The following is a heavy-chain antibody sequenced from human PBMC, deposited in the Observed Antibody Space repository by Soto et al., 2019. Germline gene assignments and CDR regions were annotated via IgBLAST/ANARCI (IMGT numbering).Heavy chain of an antibody. D-gene: IGHD3-10*02. Sequence: GLSLTISSATSGFTLCTFTMNWVRQAPGKGLELVSSIDSSSTYIYYAASVRGRFTISRDNAKNSLYLQMNSLRAEDTAVYYCARGSIRGSYVYWGQGT. CDR1: GFTLCTFT. J-gene: IGHJ4*02. CDR2: IDSSSTYI. CDR3: ARGSIRGSYVY. V-gene: IGHV3-21*01.